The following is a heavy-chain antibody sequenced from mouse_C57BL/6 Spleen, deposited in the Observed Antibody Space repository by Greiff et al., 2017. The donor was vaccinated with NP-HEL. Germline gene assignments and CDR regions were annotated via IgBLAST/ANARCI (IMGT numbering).Heavy chain of an antibody. Sequence: VQLQQSGAELVRPGTSVKVSCKASGYAFTNYLIEWVKQRPGQGLEWIGVINPGSGGTNYNEKFKGKATLTADKSSSTADMQLSSLTSEESAVYYCARGEWYFEVWGTGTTVTVSS. CDR2: INPGSGGT. CDR3: ARGEWYFEV. J-gene: IGHJ1*03. V-gene: IGHV1-54*01. CDR1: GYAFTNYL.